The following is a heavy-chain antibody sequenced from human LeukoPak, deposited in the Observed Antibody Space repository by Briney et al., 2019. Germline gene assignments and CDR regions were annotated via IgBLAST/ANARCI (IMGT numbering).Heavy chain of an antibody. V-gene: IGHV6-1*01. Sequence: SQTLSLTCAISGDSVSSNSAAWNSIRQSPSRGLEWLGRTYYRSKRSNDYAVSVKSRITINPDTSQNQFSLQLNSLTPEDTAVYYCARAPICRWYFDLWGRGTLVTVSS. CDR2: TYYRSKRSN. J-gene: IGHJ2*01. CDR1: GDSVSSNSAA. CDR3: ARAPICRWYFDL. D-gene: IGHD3-3*01.